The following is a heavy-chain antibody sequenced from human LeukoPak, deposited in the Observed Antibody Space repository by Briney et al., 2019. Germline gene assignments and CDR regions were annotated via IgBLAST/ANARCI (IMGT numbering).Heavy chain of an antibody. D-gene: IGHD5-12*01. CDR2: ISSSSNTI. CDR1: GFTFSNYS. J-gene: IGHJ4*02. Sequence: PGGSLRLSCAASGFTFSNYSMNWVRQAPGKGLEWVSYISSSSNTIYYADSVKGRFTISRDNAKNSLYLQMNSLRAEDTAVYYCARDDSGYDREIDYWGQGTLVTVSS. CDR3: ARDDSGYDREIDY. V-gene: IGHV3-48*04.